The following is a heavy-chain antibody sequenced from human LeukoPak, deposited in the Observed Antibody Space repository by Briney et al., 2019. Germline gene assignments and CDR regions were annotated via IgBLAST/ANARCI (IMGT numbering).Heavy chain of an antibody. CDR3: AAGSDYPHFDY. V-gene: IGHV3-23*01. Sequence: GGSLRLSCAASRVTFSSYAMHWVRQAPGKGLEWVSDISGSGGSTYYADSVNGRFTISRDNSKNTLYLSMNSLRAEDKAVYYCAAGSDYPHFDYWGQGTLVTVSS. CDR1: RVTFSSYA. CDR2: ISGSGGST. J-gene: IGHJ4*02. D-gene: IGHD3-10*01.